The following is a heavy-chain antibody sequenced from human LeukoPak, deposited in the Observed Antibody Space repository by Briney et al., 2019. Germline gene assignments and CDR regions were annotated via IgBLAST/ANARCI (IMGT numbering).Heavy chain of an antibody. CDR3: ATNGDTAYPFDY. CDR1: GFTFSSYG. D-gene: IGHD5-18*01. Sequence: GGSLRLSCAASGFTFSSYGMHWVRQAPGRGLEWVAVISYDGSNKYYADSVKGRFTISRDNSKNTLYLQMNSLRAEDTAVYYCATNGDTAYPFDYWGQGTLVTVSS. V-gene: IGHV3-30*03. CDR2: ISYDGSNK. J-gene: IGHJ4*02.